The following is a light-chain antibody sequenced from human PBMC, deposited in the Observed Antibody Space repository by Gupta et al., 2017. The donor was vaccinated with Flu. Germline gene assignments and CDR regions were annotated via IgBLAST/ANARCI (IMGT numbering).Light chain of an antibody. J-gene: IGKJ2*01. CDR1: PGLVYQDGITY. Sequence: VVMPQSPLSLPVSLGLPASISCSSSPGLVYQDGITYLTWFQQRPGPSPRRLIYKASNRDSGVPDRFSGSGSDTDFTLNISGVEAEDFGTYYCQQAIDWPFTFGHGTKVEI. V-gene: IGKV2-30*01. CDR2: KAS. CDR3: QQAIDWPFT.